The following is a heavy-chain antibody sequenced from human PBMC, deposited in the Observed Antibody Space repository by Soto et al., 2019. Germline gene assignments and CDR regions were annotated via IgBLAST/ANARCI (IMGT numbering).Heavy chain of an antibody. D-gene: IGHD3-22*01. CDR1: GGSISSSY. V-gene: IGHV4-59*08. Sequence: SEILSLTCTVSGGSISSSYWSWIRQPPGKGLEWIGYIYYSGSTNYNPSLKGRVTMSVDTSKNQFSLKLNSVTAADTAVYYCARLPKYSDSSGSLHFDYWGQGTLVTVSS. J-gene: IGHJ4*02. CDR3: ARLPKYSDSSGSLHFDY. CDR2: IYYSGST.